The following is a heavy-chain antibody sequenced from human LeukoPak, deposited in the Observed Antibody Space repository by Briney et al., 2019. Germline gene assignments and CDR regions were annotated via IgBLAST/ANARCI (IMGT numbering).Heavy chain of an antibody. J-gene: IGHJ6*02. V-gene: IGHV4-30-4*01. CDR3: ARDVRNYYYYGMDV. CDR2: IYYSGST. CDR1: GGSISSGDYY. Sequence: PSETLSLTCTVSGGSISSGDYYWSWIRQPPGKGLEWIGYIYYSGSTYYNPSLKSRVTISVDTSKNQFSLKLSSVTAADTAVYYCARDVRNYYYYGMDVWAKGPRSPSP.